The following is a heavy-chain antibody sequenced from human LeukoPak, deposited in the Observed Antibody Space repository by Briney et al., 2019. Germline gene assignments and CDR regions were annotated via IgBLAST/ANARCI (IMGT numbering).Heavy chain of an antibody. J-gene: IGHJ4*02. Sequence: GGSLRLSCAASGFNFNIYAMSWVRQAPGKGLEWVSSITSRVGGTFYADSVKGRFTISRDNSKNTLYLQMNSLRADDTAIYYCARDRPNYYGSDGHYYRRDGDYWGQGTLVTVSS. V-gene: IGHV3-23*01. CDR3: ARDRPNYYGSDGHYYRRDGDY. D-gene: IGHD3-22*01. CDR1: GFNFNIYA. CDR2: ITSRVGGT.